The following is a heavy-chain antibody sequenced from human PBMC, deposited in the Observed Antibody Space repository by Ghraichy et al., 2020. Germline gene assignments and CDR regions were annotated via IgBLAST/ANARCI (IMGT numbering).Heavy chain of an antibody. CDR2: IKEDGSEK. V-gene: IGHV3-7*01. D-gene: IGHD5-24*01. CDR3: ARSGGRDDYMGDS. J-gene: IGHJ4*02. CDR1: GFSFTSYW. Sequence: GGSLRLSCAASGFSFTSYWVSWVRHTPGKWLEWLANIKEDGSEKYYVDSVEGRFSISRDNAKNALYLEMNSLRDEDTAVYYCARSGGRDDYMGDSWGQGTLVTVAS.